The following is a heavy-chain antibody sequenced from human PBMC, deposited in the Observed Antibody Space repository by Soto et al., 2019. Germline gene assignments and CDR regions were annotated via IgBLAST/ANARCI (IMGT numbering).Heavy chain of an antibody. J-gene: IGHJ4*02. CDR3: ARAVYPYYFETNGYYFDY. D-gene: IGHD3-22*01. CDR2: IYWDDDK. CDR1: GFSLRTSGLG. V-gene: IGHV2-5*02. Sequence: SGPTLVSPTQMLALTVTFSGFSLRTSGLGVGWFRQPPGKALEWLAVIYWDDDKRYSPSLKSKLTITKDTSKNQVVLTMTDMDPVDTGTYYCARAVYPYYFETNGYYFDYWGQGTLVTVSS.